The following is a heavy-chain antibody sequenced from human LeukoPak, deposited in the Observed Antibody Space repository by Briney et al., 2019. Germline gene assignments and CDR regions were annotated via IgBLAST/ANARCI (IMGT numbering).Heavy chain of an antibody. CDR3: AKTSYHNFWGAPTSYHYMDV. CDR1: GSTFSDYA. Sequence: GGSMRLSCAASGSTFSDYAMTWVRQGPEKGLEWVSGVSGGGDATYYADSVKGRFTISRDNSKNTVYLQMNSLRAEDTAVYYCAKTSYHNFWGAPTSYHYMDVWGTGTTVTVS. V-gene: IGHV3-23*01. CDR2: VSGGGDAT. J-gene: IGHJ6*03. D-gene: IGHD5-24*01.